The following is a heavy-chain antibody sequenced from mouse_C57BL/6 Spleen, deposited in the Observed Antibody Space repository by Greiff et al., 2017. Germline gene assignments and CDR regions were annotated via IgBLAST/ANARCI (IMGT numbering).Heavy chain of an antibody. D-gene: IGHD4-1*01. V-gene: IGHV1-61*01. Sequence: VQLQQPGAELVRPGSSVKLSCKASGYTFTSYWMDWVKQRPGQGLEWIGNIYPSDSETHYNQKFKDKATLTVDKSSSTAYMQLSSLTSEDSAVYYCARQNWYWYFDVWGTGTTVTVSS. CDR3: ARQNWYWYFDV. J-gene: IGHJ1*03. CDR1: GYTFTSYW. CDR2: IYPSDSET.